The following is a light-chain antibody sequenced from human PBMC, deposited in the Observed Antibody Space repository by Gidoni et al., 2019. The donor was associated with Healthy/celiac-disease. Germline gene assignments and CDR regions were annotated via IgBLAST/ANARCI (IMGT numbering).Light chain of an antibody. Sequence: SGSPGQSITISCTGTSSDVGGYNYVSWYQQHPGKAPKLMIYEVSNRPSGVSNRFSGSKSGNTASLTISGLQAEDEADYYCSSYTSSSIAFGGGTKLNVL. V-gene: IGLV2-14*01. CDR3: SSYTSSSIA. J-gene: IGLJ2*01. CDR1: SSDVGGYNY. CDR2: EVS.